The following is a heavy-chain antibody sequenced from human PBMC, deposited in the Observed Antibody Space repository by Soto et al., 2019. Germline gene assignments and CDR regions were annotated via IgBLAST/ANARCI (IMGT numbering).Heavy chain of an antibody. Sequence: XETLSLACAVSGYSVSSGDYWCWLRQPPGKGVEGIGSIYHGGSTYYNPSLNSRVTLSIDMTNNHVSLILNSVTAADTAVYYCARVGPWVPYYYDSSHYTFENWFDPWGQGTLVTVSS. D-gene: IGHD3-22*01. V-gene: IGHV4-38-2*01. J-gene: IGHJ5*02. CDR3: ARVGPWVPYYYDSSHYTFENWFDP. CDR1: GYSVSSGDY. CDR2: IYHGGST.